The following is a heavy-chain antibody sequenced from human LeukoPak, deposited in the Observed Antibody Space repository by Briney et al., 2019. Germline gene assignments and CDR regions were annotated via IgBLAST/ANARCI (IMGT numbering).Heavy chain of an antibody. CDR3: ARVSIVGATFDY. CDR1: GGSISSYY. V-gene: IGHV4-59*01. CDR2: IYYSGST. D-gene: IGHD1-26*01. J-gene: IGHJ4*02. Sequence: SETLSLTCTVSGGSISSYYWSWIRQPPGKGLEWIGYIYYSGSTNYNPSLKSRDTISVDTSKNQFSLKLSSVTAADTAVYYCARVSIVGATFDYWGQGTLVTVSS.